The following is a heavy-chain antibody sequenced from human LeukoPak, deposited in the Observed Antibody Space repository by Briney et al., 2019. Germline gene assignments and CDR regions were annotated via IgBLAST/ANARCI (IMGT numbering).Heavy chain of an antibody. J-gene: IGHJ5*02. CDR1: GYTFTSYC. V-gene: IGHV1-18*01. CDR3: AYCGGDCYSRWFDP. CDR2: ISAYNGNT. Sequence: ASVKVSCKASGYTFTSYCTSWVRQAPGQGREGVGWISAYNGNTNYAQKLQGRVTMTTDTSTSTAYMELRSLRSDDTAVYYCAYCGGDCYSRWFDPWGQGTLVSVSS. D-gene: IGHD2-21*02.